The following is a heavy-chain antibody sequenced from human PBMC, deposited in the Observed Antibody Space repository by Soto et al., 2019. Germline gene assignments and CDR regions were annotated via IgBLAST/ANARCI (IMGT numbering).Heavy chain of an antibody. CDR2: MNQDGSER. Sequence: EVQLVESGGALVQPGGSLRLSCAASGFTFSSYWMSWFRQAPGKGLEWVANMNQDGSERYYVDSMEGRFTISRDNARNSLYLQMNSLRVEDTAVYYCAKNRVETTRDKAPGFWGQGTLVTVSS. J-gene: IGHJ4*02. V-gene: IGHV3-7*01. CDR3: AKNRVETTRDKAPGF. CDR1: GFTFSSYW. D-gene: IGHD1-7*01.